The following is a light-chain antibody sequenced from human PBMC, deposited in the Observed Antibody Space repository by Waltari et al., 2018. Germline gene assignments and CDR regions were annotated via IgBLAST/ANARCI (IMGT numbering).Light chain of an antibody. V-gene: IGLV2-11*01. CDR3: CSYAGSYTWV. J-gene: IGLJ3*02. Sequence: SALTQPRSVSGSPGQSVTISCTGTTTDLGSYNYVSWYQQHPGKAPKLIILDVTKRPSGVPDRLSGSKSDNTASLTISGLRAEDEAEYYCCSYAGSYTWVFGGGTKLTVV. CDR1: TTDLGSYNY. CDR2: DVT.